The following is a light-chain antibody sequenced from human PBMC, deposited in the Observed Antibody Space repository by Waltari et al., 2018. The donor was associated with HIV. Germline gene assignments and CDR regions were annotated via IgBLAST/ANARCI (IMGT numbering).Light chain of an antibody. CDR1: QSVSTY. CDR3: QQSYSTPFT. CDR2: DAS. V-gene: IGKV3-11*01. J-gene: IGKJ3*01. Sequence: EIVLTQSPATLSLSPGERATLSCRASQSVSTYLAWYQQKSGQSPRLLIYDASIRATGIPARFSGSGSGTDFTLTISSLQPEDFATYYCQQSYSTPFTFGPGTKVDIK.